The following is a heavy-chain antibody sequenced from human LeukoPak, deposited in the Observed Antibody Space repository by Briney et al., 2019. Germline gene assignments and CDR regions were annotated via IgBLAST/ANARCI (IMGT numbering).Heavy chain of an antibody. V-gene: IGHV3-21*01. J-gene: IGHJ4*02. CDR2: ISSSSSYI. D-gene: IGHD4-17*01. Sequence: SGGSLRLSCAASGFTFSSYSMNWVRQAPGKGLEWVSSISSSSSYICYADSVKGRFTISRDNAKNSLYLQMNSLRAEDTAVYYCARDLYGDYPWDYWGQGTLVTVSS. CDR1: GFTFSSYS. CDR3: ARDLYGDYPWDY.